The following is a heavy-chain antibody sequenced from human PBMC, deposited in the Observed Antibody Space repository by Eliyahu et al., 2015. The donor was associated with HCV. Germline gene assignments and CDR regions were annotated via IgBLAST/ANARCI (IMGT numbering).Heavy chain of an antibody. J-gene: IGHJ6*02. V-gene: IGHV3-9*01. CDR3: VKDGCSGIRCYRRGVEYYYGMDV. Sequence: EVQLVESGGGLVQPGRSLRLSCAASGFPFXXFALHXVPPAPGKGLEWVSGISWNSDNMAYADSVKGRFTISRDNAKNSLYLQMNSLRTEDTAFYFCVKDGCSGIRCYRRGVEYYYGMDVWGQGTTVTVSS. D-gene: IGHD2-2*02. CDR2: ISWNSDNM. CDR1: GFPFXXFA.